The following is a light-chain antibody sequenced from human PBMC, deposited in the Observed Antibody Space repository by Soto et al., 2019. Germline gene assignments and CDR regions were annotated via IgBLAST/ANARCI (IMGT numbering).Light chain of an antibody. CDR1: SSEVGGYNY. CDR3: SSYTSSSIDYV. Sequence: QSVLTQPASVSGSPGQSITISCTGTSSEVGGYNYVSWYQQHPGKDPKLMIYEVSNRPSGVSNRFSGSKSGNTASLTISGLQAEDEADYYCSSYTSSSIDYVFGTGTKLTVL. CDR2: EVS. J-gene: IGLJ1*01. V-gene: IGLV2-14*01.